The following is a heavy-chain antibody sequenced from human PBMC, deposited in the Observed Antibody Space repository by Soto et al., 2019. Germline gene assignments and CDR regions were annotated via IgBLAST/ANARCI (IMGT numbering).Heavy chain of an antibody. CDR1: GYTFTSYD. CDR3: ARSGLRRFCGGDCYGY. D-gene: IGHD2-21*02. V-gene: IGHV1-8*01. J-gene: IGHJ4*02. CDR2: MNPNSGNT. Sequence: ASVKVSCKASGYTFTSYDINWVRQATGQGLEWMGWMNPNSGNTGYAQKFQGRVTMTRNTSISTAYMELSSLRSGDTAVYYCARSGLRRFCGGDCYGYWGQGTLVTVSS.